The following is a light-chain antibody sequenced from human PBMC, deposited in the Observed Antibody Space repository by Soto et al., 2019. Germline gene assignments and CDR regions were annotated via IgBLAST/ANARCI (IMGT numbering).Light chain of an antibody. CDR1: SSNIGAGYD. Sequence: QSVLTQPPSVSGAPGQRVTISCTGSSSNIGAGYDVHWYQQLPGTAPKLLIYGNSNRPSGVPDRFSGSKSGTSASLAITGLQAEDEADYYCQSYDSSLSALFGGGTMVTVL. J-gene: IGLJ3*02. CDR2: GNS. CDR3: QSYDSSLSAL. V-gene: IGLV1-40*01.